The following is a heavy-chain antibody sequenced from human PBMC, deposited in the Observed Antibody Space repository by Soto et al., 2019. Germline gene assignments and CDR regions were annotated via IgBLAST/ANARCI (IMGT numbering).Heavy chain of an antibody. CDR3: TTDPWGIAVAGTGGMDV. V-gene: IGHV3-15*01. CDR1: GFTFSNAW. D-gene: IGHD6-19*01. CDR2: KSKTDGGTT. J-gene: IGHJ6*02. Sequence: GGSLRLSCAASGFTFSNAWMSWVRQAPGKGLEWVGRKSKTDGGTTDYAAPVKGRFTISRDDSKNTLYLQMNSLKTEDTAVYYCTTDPWGIAVAGTGGMDVWGQGTTVTVSS.